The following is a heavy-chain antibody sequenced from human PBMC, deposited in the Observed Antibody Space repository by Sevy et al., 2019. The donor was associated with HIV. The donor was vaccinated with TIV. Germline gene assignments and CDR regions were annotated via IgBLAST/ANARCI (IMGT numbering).Heavy chain of an antibody. CDR1: GFPFGSYG. J-gene: IGHJ4*02. CDR3: ARVFSSYYFDF. CDR2: ISYDRSDK. V-gene: IGHV3-30*06. Sequence: GGSLRLSCAASGFPFGSYGMHWVRQAPGKGLEWVAYISYDRSDKNYADSVKGRFTISRDNSENTVLLELNSLRPEDTAAYCCARVFSSYYFDFWGQGTLVTVSS.